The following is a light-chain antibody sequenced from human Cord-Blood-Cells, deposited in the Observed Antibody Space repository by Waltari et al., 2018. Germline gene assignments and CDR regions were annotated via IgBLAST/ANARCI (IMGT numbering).Light chain of an antibody. CDR3: CTYAGSSTPWV. CDR2: EGS. J-gene: IGLJ3*02. V-gene: IGLV2-23*01. Sequence: QSALTQPASVSGSPGQSITISCTGTSSDVGGYNYVSWYQQHPGKAPKLLIYEGSKRPSGVSNRFSGSKAGTTASLTISGLQAEDEADYYCCTYAGSSTPWVFGGGTKLTVL. CDR1: SSDVGGYNY.